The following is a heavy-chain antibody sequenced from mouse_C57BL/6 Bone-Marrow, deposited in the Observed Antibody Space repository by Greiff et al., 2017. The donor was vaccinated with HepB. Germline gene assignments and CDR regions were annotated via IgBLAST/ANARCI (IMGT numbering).Heavy chain of an antibody. J-gene: IGHJ3*01. D-gene: IGHD1-1*01. CDR2: IDPSDSET. Sequence: QVQLQQPGAELVRPGSSVKLSCKASGYTFTSYWMHWVKQRPIQGLEWIGNIDPSDSETHYNQKFKDKATLTVDKSSSTAYMQLSSLTSEDSAVYFCARDYGSYGFSYWGQGTLVTVSA. CDR3: ARDYGSYGFSY. V-gene: IGHV1-52*01. CDR1: GYTFTSYW.